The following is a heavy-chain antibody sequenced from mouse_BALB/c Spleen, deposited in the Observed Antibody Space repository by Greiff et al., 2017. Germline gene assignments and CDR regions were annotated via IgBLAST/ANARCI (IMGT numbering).Heavy chain of an antibody. V-gene: IGHV1-7*01. CDR2: INPSTGYT. Sequence: QVQLQQSGAELAKPGASVKMSCKASGYTFTSYWMHWVKQRPGQGLEWIGYINPSTGYTEYNQKFKDKATLTADKSSSTAYMQLSSLTSEDSAVYYCARCGGITAARAMDYWGQGTSVTVSS. J-gene: IGHJ4*01. D-gene: IGHD1-2*01. CDR3: ARCGGITAARAMDY. CDR1: GYTFTSYW.